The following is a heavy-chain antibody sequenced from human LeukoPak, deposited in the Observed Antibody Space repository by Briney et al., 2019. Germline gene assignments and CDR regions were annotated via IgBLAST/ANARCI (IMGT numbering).Heavy chain of an antibody. J-gene: IGHJ4*02. Sequence: PGRSLTLSCAASGFTFSSYAMHWVRQAPGKGLEWVAVISYDGSNKYYADSVKGRFTISRDNSKNTLYLQMNSLRAEDTAVYYCAKAHDYGDYFDGYFDYWGQGTLVTVSS. V-gene: IGHV3-30-3*02. D-gene: IGHD4-17*01. CDR1: GFTFSSYA. CDR2: ISYDGSNK. CDR3: AKAHDYGDYFDGYFDY.